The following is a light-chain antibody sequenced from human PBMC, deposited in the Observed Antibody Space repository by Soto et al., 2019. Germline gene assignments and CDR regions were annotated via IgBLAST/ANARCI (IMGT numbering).Light chain of an antibody. CDR3: QQSYSTPQVT. CDR2: AAS. Sequence: RLTQSPSSLSASVGDTVAISCRASQAISTYLAWYQQKPGKAPKLLIYAASSLQSGVPSRFSGSGSGTDFTLTISSLQPEDFATYYCQQSYSTPQVTFGQGTKLEIK. V-gene: IGKV1-39*01. J-gene: IGKJ2*01. CDR1: QAISTY.